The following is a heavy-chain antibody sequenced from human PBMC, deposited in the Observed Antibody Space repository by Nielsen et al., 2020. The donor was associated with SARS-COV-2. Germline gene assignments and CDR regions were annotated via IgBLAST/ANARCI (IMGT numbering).Heavy chain of an antibody. CDR2: IKQDGSEK. Sequence: VRQAPGKGLEWVANIKQDGSEKYYVDSVKGRFTISRDNAKNSLYLQMNSLRAEDTAVYYCARDRTCSGGSCYGYYYYGMDVWGQGTTVTVSS. J-gene: IGHJ6*02. D-gene: IGHD2-15*01. V-gene: IGHV3-7*03. CDR3: ARDRTCSGGSCYGYYYYGMDV.